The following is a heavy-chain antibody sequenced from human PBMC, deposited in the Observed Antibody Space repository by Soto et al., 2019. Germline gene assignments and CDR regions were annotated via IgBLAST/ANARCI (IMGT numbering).Heavy chain of an antibody. CDR3: ARGGHDSSADALDF. V-gene: IGHV1-18*01. Sequence: QVQLVQSGAEVKKPGASVKVSCKASSYTFTSFGIIWVRQAPGQGLEGMGWISAYNGNTNYAQRVQGRVTMSTDTSTSTAYMELRSLRSDDTAVYYCARGGHDSSADALDFWGQGTMVTVSS. J-gene: IGHJ3*01. D-gene: IGHD3-22*01. CDR2: ISAYNGNT. CDR1: SYTFTSFG.